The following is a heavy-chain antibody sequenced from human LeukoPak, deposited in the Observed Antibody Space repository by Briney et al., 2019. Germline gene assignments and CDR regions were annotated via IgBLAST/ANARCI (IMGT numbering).Heavy chain of an antibody. CDR3: AKTGYYDFWSGYYDY. D-gene: IGHD3-3*01. CDR2: ISYDGSNK. J-gene: IGHJ4*02. Sequence: TGGSLRLSCAASGFTVSSYYMSWVRQAPGKGLEWVAVISYDGSNKYYADSVKGRFTISRDNSKNTLYLQMNSLRAEDTAVYYCAKTGYYDFWSGYYDYWGQGTLVTVSS. CDR1: GFTVSSYY. V-gene: IGHV3-30*18.